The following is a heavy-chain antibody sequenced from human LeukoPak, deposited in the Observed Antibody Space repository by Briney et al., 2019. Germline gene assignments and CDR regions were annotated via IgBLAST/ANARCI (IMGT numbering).Heavy chain of an antibody. D-gene: IGHD3-22*01. CDR1: GYTFTSYG. Sequence: ASVKVSCKASGYTFTSYGISWVRQAPGQGLEWMGWINPNSGGTNYAQKFQGRVTMTRDTSISTAYMELSRLRSDDTAVYYCAIDSSGYRFDYWGQGTLVTVPS. CDR3: AIDSSGYRFDY. CDR2: INPNSGGT. V-gene: IGHV1-2*02. J-gene: IGHJ4*02.